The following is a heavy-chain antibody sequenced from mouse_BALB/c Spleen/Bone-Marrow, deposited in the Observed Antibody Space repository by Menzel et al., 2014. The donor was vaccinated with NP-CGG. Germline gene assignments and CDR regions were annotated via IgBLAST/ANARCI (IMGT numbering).Heavy chain of an antibody. CDR1: GFSLTSYG. Sequence: VQVVEPGPGLVAPSQSLSITCTVSGFSLTSYGVHWVRQPPGKGLEWLGVIWAGGSTNYNSALMSRLSISKDNSKSQVFLKMNSLQTDDTAMYYCARDYYGSLYAMDYWGQGTSVTVSS. V-gene: IGHV2-9*02. CDR2: IWAGGST. CDR3: ARDYYGSLYAMDY. D-gene: IGHD1-1*01. J-gene: IGHJ4*01.